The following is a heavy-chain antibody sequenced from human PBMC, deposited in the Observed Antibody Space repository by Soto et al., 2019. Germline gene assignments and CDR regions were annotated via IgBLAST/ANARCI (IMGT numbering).Heavy chain of an antibody. D-gene: IGHD2-2*01. Sequence: GESLKISCAASGFTFSSYAMSWVRQAPGKGLEWVSAISGSGGSTYYADSVKGRFTISRDNSKNTLYLQMNSLRAEDTAVYYCAKDGGDIVVVPAAFDYWGQGTLVTVSS. CDR3: AKDGGDIVVVPAAFDY. V-gene: IGHV3-23*01. J-gene: IGHJ4*02. CDR2: ISGSGGST. CDR1: GFTFSSYA.